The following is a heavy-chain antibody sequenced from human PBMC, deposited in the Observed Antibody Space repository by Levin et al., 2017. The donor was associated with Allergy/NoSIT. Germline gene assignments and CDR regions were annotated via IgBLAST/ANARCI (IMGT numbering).Heavy chain of an antibody. CDR3: AKGQAHTQLPFYYYGMDV. Sequence: GGSLRLSCAASGFTFDDYAMHWVRQAPGKGLEWVSGISWNSGSIGYADSVKGRFTISRDNAKNSLYLQMNSLRAEDTALYYCAKGQAHTQLPFYYYGMDVWGQGTTVTVSS. CDR2: ISWNSGSI. CDR1: GFTFDDYA. V-gene: IGHV3-9*01. D-gene: IGHD4-23*01. J-gene: IGHJ6*02.